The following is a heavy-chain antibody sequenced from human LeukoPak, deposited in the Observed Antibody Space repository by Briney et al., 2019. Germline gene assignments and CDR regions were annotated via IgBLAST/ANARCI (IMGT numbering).Heavy chain of an antibody. J-gene: IGHJ5*02. CDR1: GGSISNSY. V-gene: IGHV4-4*07. D-gene: IGHD3-22*01. CDR2: IYSSGST. CDR3: ARDRYDSVYNWFDP. Sequence: SETLSLTCTVSGGSISNSYWSWIRQPAGKGLERIGRIYSSGSTNYNPSLKSRVTMSVDTSKNQFSLKLTSVTAADTAVYYCARDRYDSVYNWFDPWGQGTLVTVSS.